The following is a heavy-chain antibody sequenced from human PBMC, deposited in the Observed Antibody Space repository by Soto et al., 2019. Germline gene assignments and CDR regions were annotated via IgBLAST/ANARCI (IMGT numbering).Heavy chain of an antibody. D-gene: IGHD3-10*01. Sequence: AASVKVSCKASGYTFTSYAISWVRQAPGQGLEWMGWISAYNGNTNYAQKFQGRVTMTTDTSTSTAYMELRSLRSDDTAVFYCARVGRQYYYHVFPVYWGQGTLVTGSA. V-gene: IGHV1-18*04. CDR3: ARVGRQYYYHVFPVY. CDR2: ISAYNGNT. CDR1: GYTFTSYA. J-gene: IGHJ4*02.